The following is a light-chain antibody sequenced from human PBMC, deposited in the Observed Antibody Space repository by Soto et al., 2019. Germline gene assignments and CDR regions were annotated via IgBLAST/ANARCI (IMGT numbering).Light chain of an antibody. J-gene: IGLJ1*01. Sequence: QSVLTQPASVFGSPGQSITISCTGTSSDVGGYNYVSWYQQHPGKAPKLMIYEVSNRPSGVSNRFSGSKSGNTASLTISGLQAEDEADYYCSSYTSSSTIVFGTGTKLTVL. CDR1: SSDVGGYNY. V-gene: IGLV2-14*01. CDR3: SSYTSSSTIV. CDR2: EVS.